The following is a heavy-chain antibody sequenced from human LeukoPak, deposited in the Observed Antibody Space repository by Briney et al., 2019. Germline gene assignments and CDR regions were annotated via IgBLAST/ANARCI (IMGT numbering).Heavy chain of an antibody. J-gene: IGHJ4*02. CDR3: ARGGAYYDSSGYYRYFDY. CDR2: MNPNSGNT. V-gene: IGHV1-8*01. D-gene: IGHD3-22*01. Sequence: ASVKVSCKASGYTFTSYDINWVRQATGQGLEWMGWMNPNSGNTGYAEKFQGRVTMTRNTSISTAYMELSSLRSEDTAVYYCARGGAYYDSSGYYRYFDYWGQGTLVTVSS. CDR1: GYTFTSYD.